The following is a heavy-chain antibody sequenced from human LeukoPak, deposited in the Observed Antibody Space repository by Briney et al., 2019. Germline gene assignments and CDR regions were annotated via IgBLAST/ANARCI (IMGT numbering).Heavy chain of an antibody. J-gene: IGHJ4*02. V-gene: IGHV3-7*01. CDR1: GFTFSSYW. D-gene: IGHD1/OR15-1a*01. Sequence: GGSLRLSCAASGFTFSSYWVSWVRQAPGKGLEWVANVRQDGSVQNYVDSVKGRFTISRDNPKNSVYLQMSSLRAEDTAVYYCLVTTRRRGSDYWGQGTLVTVSS. CDR2: VRQDGSVQ. CDR3: LVTTRRRGSDY.